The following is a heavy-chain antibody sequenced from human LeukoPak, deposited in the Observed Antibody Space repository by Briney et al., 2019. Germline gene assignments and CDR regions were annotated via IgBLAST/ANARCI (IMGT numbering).Heavy chain of an antibody. J-gene: IGHJ5*02. D-gene: IGHD6-13*01. CDR3: ARATIAAAGTNVRFDP. V-gene: IGHV4-31*03. CDR1: GGSISSGGYY. Sequence: SETLSLTCTVSGGSISSGGYYWSWIRQHPGKGLEWLGYIYYSGSTYYNPSLKSRVTISVDTSKNQFSLKLSSVTAADTAVYYCARATIAAAGTNVRFDPWGQGTLVTVSS. CDR2: IYYSGST.